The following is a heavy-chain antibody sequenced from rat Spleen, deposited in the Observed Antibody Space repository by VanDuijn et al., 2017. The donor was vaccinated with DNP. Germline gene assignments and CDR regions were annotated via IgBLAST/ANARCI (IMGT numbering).Heavy chain of an antibody. CDR3: ARHYGGYSYYWYFDF. J-gene: IGHJ1*01. V-gene: IGHV5-7*01. Sequence: EVQLVESGGGLVQPGRSLKLSCAASGFTFSDYYMAWVRQAPKKGLEWVATIIYDGSSTYYRDSVKGRFTISRDNAKSTLYLQMDSLRSEDTATYYCARHYGGYSYYWYFDFWGPGTMVTVSS. CDR2: IIYDGSST. CDR1: GFTFSDYY. D-gene: IGHD1-11*01.